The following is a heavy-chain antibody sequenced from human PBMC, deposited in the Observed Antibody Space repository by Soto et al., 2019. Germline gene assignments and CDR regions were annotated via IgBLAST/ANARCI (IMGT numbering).Heavy chain of an antibody. Sequence: EVQLVESGGGLVKPGGSLRLSCAASGFTFNNAWMNWVRQTRGKGLEWVGRIRSETDGGRVDYAAPVKGRFTISRDDTTNTLYPQMNSLKTEDTAVYYCNTDRCSTSISCFDTWGQGTLVTVSS. D-gene: IGHD2-2*01. J-gene: IGHJ5*02. CDR2: IRSETDGGRV. CDR1: GFTFNNAW. V-gene: IGHV3-15*01. CDR3: NTDRCSTSISCFDT.